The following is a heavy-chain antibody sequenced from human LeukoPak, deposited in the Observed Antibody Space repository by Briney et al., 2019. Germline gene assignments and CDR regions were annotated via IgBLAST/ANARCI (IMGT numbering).Heavy chain of an antibody. CDR2: ISYDGTNK. Sequence: GQSLTLSCAASGFTFSNYVIHWVRQAPGKGLEWLAVISYDGTNKYYAEFVKGRFTISRDHSQSTVDLQMNTLGGADTAVYYCVRSPTYYNMDVWGKGTTVTVSS. CDR1: GFTFSNYV. J-gene: IGHJ6*03. V-gene: IGHV3-30*03. CDR3: VRSPTYYNMDV.